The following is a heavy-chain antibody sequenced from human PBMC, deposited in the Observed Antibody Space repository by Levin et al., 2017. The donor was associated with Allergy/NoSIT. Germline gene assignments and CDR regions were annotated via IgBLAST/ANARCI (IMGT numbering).Heavy chain of an antibody. CDR2: ISSNGGST. V-gene: IGHV3-64*01. D-gene: IGHD4-17*01. J-gene: IGHJ6*02. CDR1: GFTFSSYA. CDR3: ARSVTTVLYYDDGMDV. Sequence: GESLKISCAASGFTFSSYAMHWVRQAPGKGLEYVSAISSNGGSTYYANSVKGRFTISRDNSKNTLYLQMGSLRAEDMAVYYCARSVTTVLYYDDGMDVWGQGTTVTVSS.